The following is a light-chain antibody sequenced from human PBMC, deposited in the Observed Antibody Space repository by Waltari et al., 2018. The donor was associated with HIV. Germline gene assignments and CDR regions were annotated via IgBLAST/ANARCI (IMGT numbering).Light chain of an antibody. J-gene: IGLJ2*01. V-gene: IGLV2-11*01. CDR3: CSYADTYFVL. CDR2: DVN. CDR1: SSDVGGYNY. Sequence: QSALTQPRSVSGSPGQSVTISCTGTSSDVGGYNYVSWYQHHPNNVPKLLIYDVNKRLSGVPDRFSGSKSGNTVSLTISGLQAEDEADYYCCSYADTYFVLFGGRTKLTVL.